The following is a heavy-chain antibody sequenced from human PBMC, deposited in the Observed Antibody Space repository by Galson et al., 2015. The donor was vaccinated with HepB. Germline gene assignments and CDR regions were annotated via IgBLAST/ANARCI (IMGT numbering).Heavy chain of an antibody. CDR3: AKDSEDGYNYWATFDY. Sequence: SLRLSCAASGFTFSSYAMSWVRQAPGKGLEWVSAISGSGGSTYYADSVKGRFTISRDNSKNTLYLQMNSLRAEDTAVYYCAKDSEDGYNYWATFDYWGQGTLVTVSS. J-gene: IGHJ4*02. CDR2: ISGSGGST. V-gene: IGHV3-23*01. D-gene: IGHD5-24*01. CDR1: GFTFSSYA.